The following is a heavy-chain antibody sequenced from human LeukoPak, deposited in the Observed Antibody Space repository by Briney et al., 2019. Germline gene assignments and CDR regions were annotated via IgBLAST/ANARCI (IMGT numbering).Heavy chain of an antibody. J-gene: IGHJ6*03. CDR1: GFPFSDYY. D-gene: IGHD3-22*01. CDR3: ARDGHTYYYDSSGYSYYYYYMDV. V-gene: IGHV3-11*01. Sequence: GGALELSCSASGFPFSDYYISWIRPGPGEGLEWVSYIRSSGSTIYYADSVKGRFTISRDNAKNSLYLQMNSLRAEDTAVYYCARDGHTYYYDSSGYSYYYYYMDVWGKGTTVTISS. CDR2: IRSSGSTI.